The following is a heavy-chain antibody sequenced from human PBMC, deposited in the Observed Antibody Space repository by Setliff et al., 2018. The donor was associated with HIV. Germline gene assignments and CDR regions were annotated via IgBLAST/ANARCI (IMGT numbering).Heavy chain of an antibody. J-gene: IGHJ4*02. CDR2: ISYSGIT. D-gene: IGHD3-10*01. CDR3: ASFVPLYGADY. CDR1: GGSISSYY. V-gene: IGHV4-59*01. Sequence: SETLSLTCTVSGGSISSYYWSWIRQPPGKGLEWIGSISYSGITSYHPSLPGRVTISLDTSKNKSSLKLGSVTAADMAVYYCASFVPLYGADYWGQGMLVTVSS.